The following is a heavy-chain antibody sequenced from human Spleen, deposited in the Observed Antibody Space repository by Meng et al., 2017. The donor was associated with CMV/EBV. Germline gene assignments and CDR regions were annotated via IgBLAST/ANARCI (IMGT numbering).Heavy chain of an antibody. D-gene: IGHD2-2*01. V-gene: IGHV5-51*01. CDR2: IYPGDSDT. J-gene: IGHJ5*02. CDR3: ARQLDTRTWDNWFDP. Sequence: KVSCKGSGYSFTSYWIAWVRQMPGKGLEWMGIIYPGDSDTTYSPSFQGQVTISADKSISTTYLQWSSLKASDTAMYYCARQLDTRTWDNWFDPWGQGTLVTFSS. CDR1: GYSFTSYW.